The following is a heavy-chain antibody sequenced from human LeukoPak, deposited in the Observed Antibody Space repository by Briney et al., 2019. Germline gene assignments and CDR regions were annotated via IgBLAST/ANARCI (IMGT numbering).Heavy chain of an antibody. Sequence: PSETLSLTCTVSGGSISSGSYYWSWIRQPAGKGLEWLGRFYSSGSTNYNPSLKSRVTISVDTSKNQFSLKLTSVTAADTAVYYCARDSRYFDWTHYYYYYYMDVWGKGTTVTISS. D-gene: IGHD3-9*01. J-gene: IGHJ6*03. CDR1: GGSISSGSYY. CDR3: ARDSRYFDWTHYYYYYYMDV. CDR2: FYSSGST. V-gene: IGHV4-61*02.